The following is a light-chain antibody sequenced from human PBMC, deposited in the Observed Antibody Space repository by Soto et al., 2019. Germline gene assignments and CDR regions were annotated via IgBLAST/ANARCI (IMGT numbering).Light chain of an antibody. Sequence: QSALTQPASVSGSPGRSVTISCTGTSSDVGDFNYVSWYQHLPGRAPKLIIYDVTNRPSGISYRFSASKPGRKASLTISGLQAEDKADYYCSSYSSNTTHVVFGGGTKLTVL. CDR1: SSDVGDFNY. CDR3: SSYSSNTTHVV. CDR2: DVT. J-gene: IGLJ2*01. V-gene: IGLV2-14*03.